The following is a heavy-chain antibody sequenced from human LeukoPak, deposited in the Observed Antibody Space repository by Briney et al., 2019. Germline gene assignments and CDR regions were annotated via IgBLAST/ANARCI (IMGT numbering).Heavy chain of an antibody. CDR2: ISSSSSTI. J-gene: IGHJ4*02. D-gene: IGHD7-27*01. V-gene: IGHV3-48*04. CDR1: GFTFSSFA. CDR3: ARDANWGGDY. Sequence: PGGSLRLSCAASGFTFSSFAMSWVRQAPGKGLEWVSYISSSSSTIYYADSVKGRFTISRDNAKNSLYLQMNSLRAEDTAVYYCARDANWGGDYWGQGTLVTVSS.